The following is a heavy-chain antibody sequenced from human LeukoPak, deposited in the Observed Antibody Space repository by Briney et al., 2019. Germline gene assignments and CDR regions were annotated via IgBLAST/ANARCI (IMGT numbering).Heavy chain of an antibody. Sequence: PGGSLRLSCAASGFTFTNACMNWVRQAPGKGLEWVGRIKSKTDGGTTDYAAPVKGRFTISRDDSKNMVYLQMNSLKTEDIAVYYCTTDPCYNWHGDAFDIWGQGTMVTVSS. CDR3: TTDPCYNWHGDAFDI. J-gene: IGHJ3*02. CDR1: GFTFTNAC. CDR2: IKSKTDGGTT. V-gene: IGHV3-15*01. D-gene: IGHD1-1*01.